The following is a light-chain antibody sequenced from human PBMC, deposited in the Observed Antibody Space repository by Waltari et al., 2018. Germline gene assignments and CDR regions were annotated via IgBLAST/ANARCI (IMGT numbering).Light chain of an antibody. J-gene: IGLJ2*01. V-gene: IGLV2-14*01. CDR2: EVN. CDR3: SSYTSSSTVV. CDR1: SSAVGGNNY. Sequence: QSALTQPASVSGSPGQSITFSCTGTSSAVGGNNYVSWYQHHPGKAPKLMIYEVNNRPSGVSTRFSGSKSGNTASLTISDLQAEDEADYHCSSYTSSSTVVFGGGTKLTVL.